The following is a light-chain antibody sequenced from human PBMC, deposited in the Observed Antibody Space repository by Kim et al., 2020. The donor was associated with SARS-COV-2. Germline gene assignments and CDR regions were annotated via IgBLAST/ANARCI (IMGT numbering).Light chain of an antibody. CDR3: QQSYSTPRT. J-gene: IGKJ1*01. CDR1: QTISIY. CDR2: AS. V-gene: IGKV1-39*01. Sequence: DIQMTQSPSSLSASVGDRVTITCRASQTISIYLSWYQQKSGKPPKLLIYASTLQSGVPSRFSGSGSGTDFTVTISSLQPEDFATYYCQQSYSTPRTFGPGTKVDIK.